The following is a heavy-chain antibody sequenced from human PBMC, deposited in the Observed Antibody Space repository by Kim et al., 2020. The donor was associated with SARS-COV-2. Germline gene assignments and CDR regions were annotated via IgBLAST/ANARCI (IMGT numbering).Heavy chain of an antibody. D-gene: IGHD7-27*01. V-gene: IGHV3-7*01. CDR2: LNRDGSEK. Sequence: GGSLRHSCEASGFIFSTYWMNWVRQAPGKGLQWVANLNRDGSEKYYVDSVKGRFTISRENAKNSLYLQMNSLRAEDTAVYYCARGRGNWGCYYYYYLDVWGKGTTVTVSS. CDR1: GFIFSTYW. CDR3: ARGRGNWGCYYYYYLDV. J-gene: IGHJ6*03.